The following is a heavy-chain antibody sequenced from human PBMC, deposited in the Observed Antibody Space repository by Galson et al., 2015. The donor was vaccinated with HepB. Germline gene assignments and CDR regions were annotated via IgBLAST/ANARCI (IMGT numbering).Heavy chain of an antibody. CDR2: ISPKSGDT. J-gene: IGHJ4*02. CDR3: ARTNVFDL. V-gene: IGHV1-2*02. CDR1: GYSFTDYF. Sequence: SVKVSCKASGYSFTDYFIQWVRQAPGQGLEWMGWISPKSGDTNYAQEFEGRVTMTRDTSISTLYMELSRLRSDDTAVYYCARTNVFDLWGPGTLVKVSS. D-gene: IGHD2-8*01.